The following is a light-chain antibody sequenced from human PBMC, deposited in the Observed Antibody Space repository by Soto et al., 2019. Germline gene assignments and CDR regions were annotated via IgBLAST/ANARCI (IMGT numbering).Light chain of an antibody. CDR3: QQSFTTPYT. CDR1: QTIKKN. Sequence: DIQMTQSPSSLSASVGDRVTITCRARQTIKKNLNWYQQKPGQDTRLLIYSTSDFQSGVTSRFSGSGSGTDFTLTISDLQPEDFATYYCQQSFTTPYTFGQGTDLEI. J-gene: IGKJ2*01. CDR2: STS. V-gene: IGKV1-39*01.